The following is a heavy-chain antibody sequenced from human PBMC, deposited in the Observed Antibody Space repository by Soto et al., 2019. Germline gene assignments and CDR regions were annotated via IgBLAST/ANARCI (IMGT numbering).Heavy chain of an antibody. Sequence: EVQLVESGGNLVQPGGSLRLSCAASGFTVSDFWMSWVRRAPGRGLEWVANIKEDGSETYYVDSVEGRFTISRDNAKKSLYLQMNSLMAEDAALYWCARGGSHSSDSWGQGALVTVSS. CDR3: ARGGSHSSDS. CDR2: IKEDGSET. D-gene: IGHD1-26*01. J-gene: IGHJ4*02. CDR1: GFTVSDFW. V-gene: IGHV3-7*05.